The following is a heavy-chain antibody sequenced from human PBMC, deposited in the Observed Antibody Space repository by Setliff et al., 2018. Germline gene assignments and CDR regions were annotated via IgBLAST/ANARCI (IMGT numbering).Heavy chain of an antibody. D-gene: IGHD6-25*01. J-gene: IGHJ4*02. CDR3: ARDLYNSGSDY. V-gene: IGHV1-2*06. CDR1: GYTFTGYY. CDR2: INPNSGAT. Sequence: ASVKVSCKASGYTFTGYYMHWVRQAPGQGLEWMGRINPNSGATNFAQKFQGRVTMTRDTSISTAYMDLSRLRSGDTAVYYCARDLYNSGSDYWGQGTLVTVSS.